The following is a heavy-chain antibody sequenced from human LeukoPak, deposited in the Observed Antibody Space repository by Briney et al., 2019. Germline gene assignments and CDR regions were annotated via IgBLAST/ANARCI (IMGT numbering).Heavy chain of an antibody. Sequence: ASVKVSCKASGDTFTSYEINGVRQATGQGLEWMGWMNPNSAHTGYAQKFQGRVTMTRNTSISTAYMELRSLRSEDTAVYYCARVGVAVAGHWGQGTLVTVSS. J-gene: IGHJ1*01. V-gene: IGHV1-8*01. D-gene: IGHD6-19*01. CDR3: ARVGVAVAGH. CDR2: MNPNSAHT. CDR1: GDTFTSYE.